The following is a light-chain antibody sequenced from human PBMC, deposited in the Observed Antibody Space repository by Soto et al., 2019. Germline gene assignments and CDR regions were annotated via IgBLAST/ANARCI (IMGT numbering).Light chain of an antibody. CDR2: DAS. CDR1: QSVSSY. Sequence: EIVLTQSPATLSLSPGERATLSCRASQSVSSYLAWYQQKPGQAPRLLIYDASNRATGIPARFSGSGSGTDLTLTISSLEPEDFAVYYCQQRSNWPPLFTFGPGTKVDI. J-gene: IGKJ3*01. CDR3: QQRSNWPPLFT. V-gene: IGKV3-11*01.